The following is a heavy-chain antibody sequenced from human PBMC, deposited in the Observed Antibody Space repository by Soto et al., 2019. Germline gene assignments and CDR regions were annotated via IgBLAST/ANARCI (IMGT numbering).Heavy chain of an antibody. Sequence: QVQLVQSGAEVKKPGSSVKVSCKASGGTFSSYTISWVRQAPGQGLEWMGRIIPIIGIANYAQKFQGRVTITADKSKSTDSMELSRMRSEATDVYDCARVPPDIVVVVDAGAWVDYWGQGTLVTVSS. D-gene: IGHD2-15*01. V-gene: IGHV1-69*02. CDR3: ARVPPDIVVVVDAGAWVDY. CDR2: IIPIIGIA. CDR1: GGTFSSYT. J-gene: IGHJ4*02.